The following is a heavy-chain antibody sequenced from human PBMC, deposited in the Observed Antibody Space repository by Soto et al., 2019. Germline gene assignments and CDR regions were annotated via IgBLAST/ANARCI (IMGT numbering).Heavy chain of an antibody. CDR2: ISWNSGSI. CDR1: GFTFDDYA. V-gene: IGHV3-9*01. D-gene: IGHD6-6*01. J-gene: IGHJ6*03. Sequence: EVQLVESGGGLVQPGRSLRLSCAASGFTFDDYAMHWVRQAPGKGLEWVSGISWNSGSIGYADSVKGRFTISRDNAKKPLYLQMNSLRAEDTALYYCAKGESSSSETYYYYYYMDVWGKGTTVTVSS. CDR3: AKGESSSSETYYYYYYMDV.